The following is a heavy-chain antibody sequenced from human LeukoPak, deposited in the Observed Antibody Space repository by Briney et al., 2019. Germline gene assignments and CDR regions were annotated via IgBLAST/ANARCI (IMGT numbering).Heavy chain of an antibody. Sequence: SETLSLTCTVSGGSISSGSYYWSWIRQPAGKGLEWIGRIYTSGSTNYNPSLKSRVTISVDTSKNQFSLKLSSVTAADTAVYYCARLYGGNSEGLDYWGQGTLVTVSS. D-gene: IGHD4-23*01. CDR1: GGSISSGSYY. V-gene: IGHV4-61*02. CDR2: IYTSGST. J-gene: IGHJ4*02. CDR3: ARLYGGNSEGLDY.